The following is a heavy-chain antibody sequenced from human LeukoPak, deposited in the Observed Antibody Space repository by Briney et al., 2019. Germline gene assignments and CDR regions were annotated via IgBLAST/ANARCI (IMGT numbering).Heavy chain of an antibody. V-gene: IGHV3-23*01. Sequence: GGSLRLSCAASGFTFSSYAMSWVRQAPGKGLEWVSAITGSGGSTYYADSVKGRFTISRDNSKNTLYLQMNSLRAEDTAIYYCAKDQPEATSGWPFEYWGQGTLVTVSS. CDR3: AKDQPEATSGWPFEY. CDR1: GFTFSSYA. J-gene: IGHJ4*02. D-gene: IGHD6-19*01. CDR2: ITGSGGST.